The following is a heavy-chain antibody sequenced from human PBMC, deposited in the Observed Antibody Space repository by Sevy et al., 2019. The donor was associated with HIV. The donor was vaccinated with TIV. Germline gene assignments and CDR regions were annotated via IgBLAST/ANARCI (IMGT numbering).Heavy chain of an antibody. V-gene: IGHV1-69*13. Sequence: ASVKVSCKASGGTFSSYAISWVRQAPGQGLEWMGGIIPIFGTANYPQKFQGRVTITADESTSTAYMELSSLRSEDTAVYYCARDPRIAAALNGWFDPWGQGTLVTVSS. CDR3: ARDPRIAAALNGWFDP. CDR2: IIPIFGTA. J-gene: IGHJ5*02. CDR1: GGTFSSYA. D-gene: IGHD6-13*01.